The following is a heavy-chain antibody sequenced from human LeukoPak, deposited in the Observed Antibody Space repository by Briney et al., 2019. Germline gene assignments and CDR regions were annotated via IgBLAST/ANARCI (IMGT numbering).Heavy chain of an antibody. D-gene: IGHD3-10*01. CDR1: GFTVSNNY. CDR2: IYSGGGT. J-gene: IGHJ4*02. V-gene: IGHV3-66*01. Sequence: PGGSLRLSCAASGFTVSNNYMTWVRQAPGKGLEWVSVIYSGGGTYYADSVKGRFTISRDNAKNSLYLQTNSLRAEDTAVYYCARGSRVWFGELLFDYWGQGTLVTVSS. CDR3: ARGSRVWFGELLFDY.